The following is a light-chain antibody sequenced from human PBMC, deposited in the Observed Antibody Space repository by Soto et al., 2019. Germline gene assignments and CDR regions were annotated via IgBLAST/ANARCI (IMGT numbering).Light chain of an antibody. J-gene: IGKJ1*01. CDR1: QSISSN. Sequence: EILMTQSPATLSVSPGDRATLSCRASQSISSNLAWYQQKPGQAPRLLIYGASTRATGIPARFSGSGSGTEFTLTISSLQSEDCAVYYCQQYSNWPRTFGQGTKVEIK. V-gene: IGKV3-15*01. CDR3: QQYSNWPRT. CDR2: GAS.